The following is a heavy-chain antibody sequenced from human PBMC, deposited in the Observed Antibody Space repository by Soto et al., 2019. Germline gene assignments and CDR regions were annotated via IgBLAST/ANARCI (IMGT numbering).Heavy chain of an antibody. J-gene: IGHJ4*02. CDR3: AREWRDYYFDY. CDR2: IYYSGST. CDR1: GGSISSGGYY. Sequence: PSETLSLTCTVSGGSISSGGYYWSWIRQHPGKGLEWIGYIYYSGSTYYNPSLKSRVTISVDTSKNQFSLKLSSVTAADTAVYYCAREWRDYYFDYWGQGTLDTVSS. V-gene: IGHV4-31*03.